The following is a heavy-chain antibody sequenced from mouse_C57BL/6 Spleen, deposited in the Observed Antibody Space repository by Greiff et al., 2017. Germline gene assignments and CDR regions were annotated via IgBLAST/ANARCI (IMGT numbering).Heavy chain of an antibody. Sequence: EVKLVESGPELVKPGASVKMSCKASGYTFTDYNMHWVKQSHGKSLEWIGYINPNNGGTSYNQKFKGKATLTVNKSSSTAYMELRSLTSEDSAVYYCARGWDYGGYWGQGTTLTVSS. CDR1: GYTFTDYN. CDR3: ARGWDYGGY. D-gene: IGHD2-4*01. V-gene: IGHV1-22*01. CDR2: INPNNGGT. J-gene: IGHJ2*01.